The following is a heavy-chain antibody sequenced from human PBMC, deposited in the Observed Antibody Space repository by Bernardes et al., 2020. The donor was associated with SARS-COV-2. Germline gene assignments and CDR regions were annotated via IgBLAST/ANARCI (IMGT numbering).Heavy chain of an antibody. D-gene: IGHD3-16*01. Sequence: SETLSLTCIVSGGSISSSSYYWAWLRQPPGKGLEWIGIIYYSGSTHYNPSLQSRITMSIDTSKNQFSLKLSSVTAADTAVYYCARDYGGVTLRRTFSYYTDVWGKGTTVTVSS. J-gene: IGHJ6*03. CDR3: ARDYGGVTLRRTFSYYTDV. CDR2: IYYSGST. V-gene: IGHV4-39*07. CDR1: GGSISSSSYY.